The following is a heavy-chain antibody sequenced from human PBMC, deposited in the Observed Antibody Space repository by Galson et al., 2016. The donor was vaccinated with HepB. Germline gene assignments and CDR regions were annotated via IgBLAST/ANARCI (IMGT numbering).Heavy chain of an antibody. CDR2: IKAGNGNT. Sequence: SVKVSCKASGYNFTNYAMHWVRQAPGQRLEWMGWIKAGNGNTKYSQTFQGRISITRDTSARTAYMEVRALRSEDTAVFYCARTPAAASPYYYGMDVWGQGTMVTVAS. J-gene: IGHJ6*02. CDR3: ARTPAAASPYYYGMDV. CDR1: GYNFTNYA. V-gene: IGHV1-3*01. D-gene: IGHD2-2*01.